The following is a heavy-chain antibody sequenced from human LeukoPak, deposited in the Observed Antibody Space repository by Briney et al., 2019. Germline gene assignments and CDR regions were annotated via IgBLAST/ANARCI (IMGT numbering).Heavy chain of an antibody. CDR2: IYSGGST. D-gene: IGHD3-9*01. CDR3: ARDLVTISPADAFDI. CDR1: GFTVSSNY. Sequence: GGSLRLSCAASGFTVSSNYMSWVRQAPGKGLEWVSVIYSGGSTYYADSVKGRFTISRDNSKNTLYLQMNSLRAEDTAVYYCARDLVTISPADAFDIWGQGTMVTVSS. V-gene: IGHV3-53*01. J-gene: IGHJ3*02.